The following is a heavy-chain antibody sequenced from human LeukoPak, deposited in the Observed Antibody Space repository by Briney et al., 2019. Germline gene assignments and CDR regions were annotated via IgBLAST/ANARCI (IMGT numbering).Heavy chain of an antibody. D-gene: IGHD3-3*01. CDR3: ARVVSIFYYYYMDV. J-gene: IGHJ6*03. CDR2: IYTSGST. Sequence: PXETLSLTCTVSGGSISSYYWSWLRQPAGKGLEWIGRIYTSGSTNYNPSLTSRVTMSVDTSRNQFSLKLSSVTAADTAVYYCARVVSIFYYYYMDVWGKGTTVTVSS. CDR1: GGSISSYY. V-gene: IGHV4-4*07.